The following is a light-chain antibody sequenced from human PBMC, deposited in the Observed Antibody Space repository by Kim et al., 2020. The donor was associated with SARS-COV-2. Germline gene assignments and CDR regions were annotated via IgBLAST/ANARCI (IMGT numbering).Light chain of an antibody. CDR2: DVS. V-gene: IGLV2-11*01. J-gene: IGLJ1*01. CDR1: SNDVGGYDY. CDR3: CSYADRYIYV. Sequence: QSALTQPRAVSGSPVQSVTISCTGTSNDVGGYDYVSWYQQHPGKAPKLIIRDVSRRPSGVPDRFSGSKSGNTASLTISGLQVEDEADYYCCSYADRYIYVFGIGTKVTVL.